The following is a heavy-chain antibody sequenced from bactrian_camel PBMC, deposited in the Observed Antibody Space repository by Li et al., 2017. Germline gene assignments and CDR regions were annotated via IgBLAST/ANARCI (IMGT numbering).Heavy chain of an antibody. CDR3: AAPWSSDYDVPPSPNLL. CDR1: GFTFSSYA. J-gene: IGHJ4*01. CDR2: IHRGGTIT. D-gene: IGHD4*01. Sequence: VQLVEYGGGLVQPGGSLRLSCAASGFTFSSYAMNWVRQAPGKGLEWISVIHRGGTITYYADSVKGRFTISRDNAKYTLYLQMNNLKTEDTAVYYCAAPWSSDYDVPPSPNLLRGQGTQVTVS. V-gene: IGHV3S31*01.